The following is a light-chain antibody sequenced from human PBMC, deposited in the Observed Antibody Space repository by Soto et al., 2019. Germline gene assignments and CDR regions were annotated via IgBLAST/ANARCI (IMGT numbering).Light chain of an antibody. CDR1: QSLSDT. CDR2: GAS. CDR3: QQYRSWPRT. V-gene: IGKV3-15*01. Sequence: EIVMTQSPATLSVSPGERATLSCRASQSLSDTLAWYQQKPGQAPRLLIYGASTRATGIPARFTGSGSGTEFTLTISSLQSEEIAVYYCQQYRSWPRTFGQGTKVEIK. J-gene: IGKJ1*01.